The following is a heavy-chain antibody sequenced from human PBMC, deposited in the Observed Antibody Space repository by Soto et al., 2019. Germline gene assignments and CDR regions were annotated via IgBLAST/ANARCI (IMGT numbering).Heavy chain of an antibody. CDR2: ISSSSSTT. Sequence: GSLRLSCAASGFTFSSYSMNWVRQAPGQGLEWISYISSSSSTTYYADSVKGRFTISRDNAKNSLYLQVNSLISDDTAVYFCARFLLDEYRSSWRAAYYGMDVWGQGTTVTVSS. J-gene: IGHJ6*02. D-gene: IGHD2-2*01. CDR3: ARFLLDEYRSSWRAAYYGMDV. CDR1: GFTFSSYS. V-gene: IGHV3-48*01.